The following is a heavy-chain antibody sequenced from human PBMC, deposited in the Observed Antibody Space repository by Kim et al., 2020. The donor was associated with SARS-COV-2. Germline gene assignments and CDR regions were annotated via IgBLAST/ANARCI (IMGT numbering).Heavy chain of an antibody. V-gene: IGHV1-69*01. Sequence: YERKFQGRVTITADESTSPAYMGLSSLRSEDTAVYYCARGRDRYYYVFLGWGQGTLVTVSS. D-gene: IGHD3-10*02. CDR3: ARGRDRYYYVFLG. J-gene: IGHJ4*02.